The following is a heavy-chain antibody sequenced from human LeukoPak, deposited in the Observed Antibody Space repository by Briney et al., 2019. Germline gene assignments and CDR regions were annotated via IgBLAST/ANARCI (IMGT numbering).Heavy chain of an antibody. CDR3: AARKVRGVWFYLDY. J-gene: IGHJ4*02. CDR1: GFTFSAYA. CDR2: IYDDNT. Sequence: GGSLRLSYAASGFTFSAYAMAWDRQAPGKGLEWVSTIYDDNTYYADSVKGRFAISTDNSKNTLYLQMNSLRVEDTAVYFCAARKVRGVWFYLDYWGQGTLVTVSS. V-gene: IGHV3-23*01. D-gene: IGHD3-10*01.